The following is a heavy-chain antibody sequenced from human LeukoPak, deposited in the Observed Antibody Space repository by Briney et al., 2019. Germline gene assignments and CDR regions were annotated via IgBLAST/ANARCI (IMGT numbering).Heavy chain of an antibody. J-gene: IGHJ1*01. CDR3: AKASFPGSGSYSAEYFQY. D-gene: IGHD1-26*01. Sequence: GRSLRLSCAASGFTFSSYGMHWVRQAPGKGLEWVAVISYDGSNKYYADSVKGRFTISRDNSKNTLYLQMNSLRAEDTAVYYCAKASFPGSGSYSAEYFQYWGQGTLVTVSS. V-gene: IGHV3-30*18. CDR1: GFTFSSYG. CDR2: ISYDGSNK.